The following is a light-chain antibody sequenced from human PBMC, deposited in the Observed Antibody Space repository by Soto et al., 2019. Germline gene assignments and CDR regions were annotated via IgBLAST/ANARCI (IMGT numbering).Light chain of an antibody. CDR2: EGS. V-gene: IGLV2-23*01. J-gene: IGLJ1*01. CDR1: SSDVGSYDL. CDR3: CSYAGYSTYV. Sequence: QSFLTQPASVSGSPGQSITISCTGTSSDVGSYDLVSWYQHHPGKAPKLMIYEGSKWPSGVSNRFSGSKSGNTASLTIFGLQAEDEADYYCCSYAGYSTYVFGTGTKVTVL.